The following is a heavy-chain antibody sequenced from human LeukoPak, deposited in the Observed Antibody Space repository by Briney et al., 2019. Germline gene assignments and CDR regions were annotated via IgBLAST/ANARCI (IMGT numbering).Heavy chain of an antibody. J-gene: IGHJ4*02. D-gene: IGHD2-2*01. Sequence: GGSLRLSCAASGFTFSSYGMHWVRQAPGKGLEWVAFIRYDGSNKYYADSVKGRLTISRDNSKNTLYLQMNSLRAEDTAVYYCAKDQDVVVPTNDYWGQGTLVTVSS. CDR1: GFTFSSYG. CDR3: AKDQDVVVPTNDY. CDR2: IRYDGSNK. V-gene: IGHV3-30*02.